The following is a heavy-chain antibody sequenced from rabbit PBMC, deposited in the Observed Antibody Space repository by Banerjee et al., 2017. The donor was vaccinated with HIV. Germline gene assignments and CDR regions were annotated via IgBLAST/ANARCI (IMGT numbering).Heavy chain of an antibody. V-gene: IGHV1S45*01. Sequence: QEQLEESGGDLVKPGASLTLTCTASGFSFSSSYYMCWVRQAPGKGLEWIGCIGVGSGSTYYASWAKGRFTISKTSSTTVTLQMTSLTAADTATYFCARRSNEAFDPWGQGTLVTVS. CDR1: GFSFSSSYY. CDR3: ARRSNEAFDP. J-gene: IGHJ2*01. CDR2: IGVGSGST.